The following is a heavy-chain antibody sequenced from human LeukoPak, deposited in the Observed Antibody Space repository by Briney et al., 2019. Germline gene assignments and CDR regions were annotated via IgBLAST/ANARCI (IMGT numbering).Heavy chain of an antibody. V-gene: IGHV2-70*11. CDR1: GGSVSSGSYY. D-gene: IGHD6-19*01. Sequence: TLSLTCTVSGGSVSSGSYYWGWIRQPPGKALEWLGRIDWDDDKYYNTSLKTRVTISKDTSKNQVVLTMTNMDPVDTATYYCARTRRVAGTSYFDYWGQGTLVTVSS. CDR3: ARTRRVAGTSYFDY. CDR2: IDWDDDK. J-gene: IGHJ4*02.